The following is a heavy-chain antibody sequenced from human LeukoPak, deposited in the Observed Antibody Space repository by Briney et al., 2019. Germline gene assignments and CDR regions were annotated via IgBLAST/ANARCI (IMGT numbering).Heavy chain of an antibody. D-gene: IGHD6-25*01. CDR2: IYHSGST. J-gene: IGHJ5*02. CDR3: ARGIGSPPPIRFDP. CDR1: GGSISSGGYS. Sequence: PSETLSLTCAVSGGSISSGGYSWSWIRQPPGKGLEWIGYIYHSGSTYYNPSLKSRVTISGDRSKNQFSLKLSSVTAADTAVYYCARGIGSPPPIRFDPWGQGTLVTVSS. V-gene: IGHV4-30-2*01.